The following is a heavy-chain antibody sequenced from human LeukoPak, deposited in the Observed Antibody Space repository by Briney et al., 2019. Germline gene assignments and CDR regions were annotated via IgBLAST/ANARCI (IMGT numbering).Heavy chain of an antibody. CDR2: IKQDGSEK. CDR3: ARRTGVVIAIFDY. CDR1: GFTFSSYW. V-gene: IGHV3-7*01. D-gene: IGHD2-21*01. Sequence: GGSLRLSCAASGFTFSSYWMSWVRQAPGKGLEWVANIKQDGSEKYYVDSVKGRFTISRDNAKNSLYLQMNSLRAEDTAVYYCARRTGVVIAIFDYWGQGTLVTVSS. J-gene: IGHJ4*02.